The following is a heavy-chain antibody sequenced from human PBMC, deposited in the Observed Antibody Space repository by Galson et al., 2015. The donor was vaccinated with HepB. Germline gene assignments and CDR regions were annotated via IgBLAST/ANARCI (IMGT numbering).Heavy chain of an antibody. CDR2: ISTSSSTI. Sequence: SLRLSCAASGFTFSDYTMHWVRQAPGKGLEWVSYISTSSSTIYYADSVKGRFTVSRDNAKNSQYLQMSRLRDDDTAVYYCARGALDYNSGWYYFDYCGQGTLVTVSS. CDR1: GFTFSDYT. CDR3: ARGALDYNSGWYYFDY. J-gene: IGHJ4*02. V-gene: IGHV3-48*02. D-gene: IGHD6-19*01.